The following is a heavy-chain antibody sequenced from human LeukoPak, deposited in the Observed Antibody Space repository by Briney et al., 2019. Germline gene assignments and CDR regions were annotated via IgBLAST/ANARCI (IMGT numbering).Heavy chain of an antibody. J-gene: IGHJ3*02. CDR1: GFTFSSYS. D-gene: IGHD6-13*01. CDR2: ISSDSITI. V-gene: IGHV3-48*04. CDR3: AKEVFIAAAGTHAFDI. Sequence: GGSLRLSCAASGFTFSSYSMNWVRQAPGKGLEWVSYISSDSITIYYADSVKGRFTISRDNAKNSLYLQMNSLRAEDTAVYYCAKEVFIAAAGTHAFDIWGQGTMVTVSS.